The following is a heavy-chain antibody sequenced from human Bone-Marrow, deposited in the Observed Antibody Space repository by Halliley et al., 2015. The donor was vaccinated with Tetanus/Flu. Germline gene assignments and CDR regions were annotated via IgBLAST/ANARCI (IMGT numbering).Heavy chain of an antibody. V-gene: IGHV3-7*04. CDR2: INRDGSVT. Sequence: LEWVANINRDGSVTYYVDSVKGRFTISRDNAENSLFLQMNSLKVGDTAVYYCVRDGVGGWHFDHWGQGTLVTVSS. CDR3: VRDGVGGWHFDH. D-gene: IGHD6-19*01. J-gene: IGHJ4*02.